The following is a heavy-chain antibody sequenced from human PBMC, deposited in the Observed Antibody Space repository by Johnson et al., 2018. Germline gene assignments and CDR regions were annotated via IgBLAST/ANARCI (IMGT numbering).Heavy chain of an antibody. CDR3: AKEMGNGYSTPRRAFDI. CDR2: ISYDGSDK. CDR1: GFTFSSFP. J-gene: IGHJ3*02. D-gene: IGHD6-13*01. Sequence: QVQLGEAGGGVVQPGRSLRLSCAASGFTFSSFPIHWVRQAPGKGLEWVAVISYDGSDKYYADSVKGRFTISRDNSKNTLYVKMNSLSAEDTDVYNCAKEMGNGYSTPRRAFDIWGQGTMVTVSS. V-gene: IGHV3-30-3*01.